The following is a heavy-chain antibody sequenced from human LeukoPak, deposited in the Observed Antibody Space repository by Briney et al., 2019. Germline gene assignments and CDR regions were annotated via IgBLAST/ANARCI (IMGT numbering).Heavy chain of an antibody. CDR2: ISQDGTES. V-gene: IGHV3-7*04. Sequence: PGGSLRPSCVASGFTFISYWMTWVRQAPGKGLEWVAQISQDGTESYSVDSVRGRFTISRDNAKNSVYLQMNSLRPEDTAVYYCARDSTGTVFDLWGQGTLVTVSS. CDR3: ARDSTGTVFDL. CDR1: GFTFISYW. J-gene: IGHJ4*02. D-gene: IGHD1-1*01.